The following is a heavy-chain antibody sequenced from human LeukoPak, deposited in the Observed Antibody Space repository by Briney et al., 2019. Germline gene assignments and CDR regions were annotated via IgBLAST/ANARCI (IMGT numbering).Heavy chain of an antibody. D-gene: IGHD3-22*01. CDR3: AKVRYYDSSGFHDWYFDL. V-gene: IGHV3-23*01. J-gene: IGHJ2*01. CDR1: GFTSSNSA. Sequence: PGGSLRLSCGASGFTSSNSAMSWVRQAPGKGLEWVSSISGSGGSTYYADSVKGRFTISRDISKDTLYLQMNTVRAEDTAVDYCAKVRYYDSSGFHDWYFDLWGRGTLVTVSS. CDR2: ISGSGGST.